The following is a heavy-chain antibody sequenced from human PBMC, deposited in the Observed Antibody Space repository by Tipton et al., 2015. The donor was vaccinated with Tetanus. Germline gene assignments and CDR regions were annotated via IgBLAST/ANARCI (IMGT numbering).Heavy chain of an antibody. CDR1: GFTFSSYG. V-gene: IGHV3-33*01. D-gene: IGHD3-16*01. J-gene: IGHJ6*02. CDR3: ARFMITFGLYGMDV. Sequence: SLRLSCAASGFTFSSYGMHWVRQAPGKGLEWVAVIWYDGSNKYYADSVKGRFTISRDNSKNTLYLQMNSLRAEDTAVYYCARFMITFGLYGMDVWGQGTTVTVSS. CDR2: IWYDGSNK.